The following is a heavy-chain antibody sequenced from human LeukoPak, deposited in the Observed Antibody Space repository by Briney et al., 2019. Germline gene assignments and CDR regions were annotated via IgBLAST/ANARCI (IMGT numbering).Heavy chain of an antibody. Sequence: SVKVSCKASGYTFTGYYMHWVRQAPGQGLEWMGWINPNSGGTNYAQKFQGRVTMNRDTSISTAYMELSRLRSDDTAVYYCARAVDTAMVTGYWGQGTLVTVSS. CDR3: ARAVDTAMVTGY. CDR1: GYTFTGYY. CDR2: INPNSGGT. V-gene: IGHV1-2*02. D-gene: IGHD5-18*01. J-gene: IGHJ4*02.